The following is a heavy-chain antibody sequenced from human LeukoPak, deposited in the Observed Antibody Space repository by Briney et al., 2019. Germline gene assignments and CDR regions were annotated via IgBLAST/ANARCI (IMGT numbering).Heavy chain of an antibody. Sequence: SVTVSCTASGGTFSSYAISWVRQAPGQGLEWMGGIIPIFGTANYAQKFQGRVTITADESTSTAYMELSSLRSEDTAVYYCAQSSSWTYYYYGMDVWGQGTTVTVSS. D-gene: IGHD6-13*01. CDR1: GGTFSSYA. CDR3: AQSSSWTYYYYGMDV. J-gene: IGHJ6*02. CDR2: IIPIFGTA. V-gene: IGHV1-69*13.